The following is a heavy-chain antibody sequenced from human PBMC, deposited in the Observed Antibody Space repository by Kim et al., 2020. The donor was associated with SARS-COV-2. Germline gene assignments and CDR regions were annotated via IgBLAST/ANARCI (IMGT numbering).Heavy chain of an antibody. CDR3: ARGAYYDSSKPYYFDY. D-gene: IGHD3-22*01. J-gene: IGHJ4*02. CDR2: INPSGGST. V-gene: IGHV1-46*01. CDR1: GYTFTSYY. Sequence: ASVKVSCKASGYTFTSYYMHWVRQAPGQGLEWMGIINPSGGSTSYAQKFQGRVTMTRDTSTSTVYMELSSLRSKDTAVYYCARGAYYDSSKPYYFDYWGQGTLVTVSS.